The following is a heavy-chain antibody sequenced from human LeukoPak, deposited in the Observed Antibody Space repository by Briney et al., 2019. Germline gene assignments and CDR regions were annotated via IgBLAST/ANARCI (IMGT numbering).Heavy chain of an antibody. CDR2: ISGGGAYT. V-gene: IGHV3-23*01. CDR1: GFTFTNYA. Sequence: GGSLRLSCAASGFTFTNYAMTWVRQAPGKGLDCISVISGGGAYTYYADSVQGRFTISRDNSENTLSLQMNSLRVEDTAMYFCAKDIQLSTWGLGTMVTVSS. D-gene: IGHD5-24*01. J-gene: IGHJ3*01. CDR3: AKDIQLST.